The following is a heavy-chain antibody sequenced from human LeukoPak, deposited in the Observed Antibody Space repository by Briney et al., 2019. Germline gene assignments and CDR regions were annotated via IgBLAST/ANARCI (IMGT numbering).Heavy chain of an antibody. V-gene: IGHV3-30*18. J-gene: IGHJ4*02. CDR2: ISYDGSNK. CDR3: AKDPTYDFLTGYYYFDY. CDR1: GFTFSSYA. D-gene: IGHD3-9*01. Sequence: GGSLRLSCAASGFTFSSYAMSWVRQAPGKGLEWVAVISYDGSNKYYADSVKGRFTISRDNSKNTLYLQMNSLRPEDTAVYYCAKDPTYDFLTGYYYFDYLGQGTLVTVSS.